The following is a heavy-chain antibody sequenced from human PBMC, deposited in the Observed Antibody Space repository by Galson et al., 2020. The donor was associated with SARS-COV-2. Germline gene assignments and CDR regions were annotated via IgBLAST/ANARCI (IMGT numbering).Heavy chain of an antibody. Sequence: GESLKISCAASGFTFSNYWMTWVRQAPGKGLEWVANIKQDGSEKYYVDSVKGRFTISRDNAKNSLYLQMNSLRPEDTAVYYCARGRRAVVDADYWGQGTLVTVSS. CDR1: GFTFSNYW. CDR2: IKQDGSEK. J-gene: IGHJ4*02. CDR3: ARGRRAVVDADY. D-gene: IGHD2-2*01. V-gene: IGHV3-7*01.